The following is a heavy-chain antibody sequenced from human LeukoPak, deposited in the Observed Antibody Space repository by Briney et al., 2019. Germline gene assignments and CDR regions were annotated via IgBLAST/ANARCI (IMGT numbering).Heavy chain of an antibody. CDR3: ARGVVKQWLEYYFDY. V-gene: IGHV3-30-3*01. D-gene: IGHD6-19*01. J-gene: IGHJ4*02. Sequence: GGSLRLSCAASGFTFSSYAMHWVRQAPGKGLEWVAVISYDGSNKYYADSVKGRFTISRDNSKNTLYLQMNSLRAEDTAVYYRARGVVKQWLEYYFDYWGQGTLVTVSS. CDR2: ISYDGSNK. CDR1: GFTFSSYA.